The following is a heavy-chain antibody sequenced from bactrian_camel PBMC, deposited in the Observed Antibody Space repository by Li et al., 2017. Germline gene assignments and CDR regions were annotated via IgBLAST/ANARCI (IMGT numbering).Heavy chain of an antibody. J-gene: IGHJ4*01. Sequence: VQLVESGGGSVHSGGSLRLACQASGNTYSYNCMGWVRQRPDSEREGIAAIYTGGGSTYYADSVKGRFTISQGAAKNTVYLQLSSLKPVDTAMYYCAAGYGPRRYSLRLSAGGLADWGQGTQVTVS. CDR1: GNTYSYNC. D-gene: IGHD6*01. CDR2: IYTGGGST. CDR3: AAGYGPRRYSLRLSAGGLAD. V-gene: IGHV3S40*01.